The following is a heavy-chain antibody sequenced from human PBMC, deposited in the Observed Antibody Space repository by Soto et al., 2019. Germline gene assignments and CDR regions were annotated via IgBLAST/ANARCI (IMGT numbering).Heavy chain of an antibody. CDR2: ISSRSTSI. V-gene: IGHV3-48*01. Sequence: EVQLVESGGALVQPGGSLRLSCVASGFTFNSYTMNWVRQAPGKGLEWVSYISSRSTSIYYADSVKGRFTISRDNAKNSRYLQKNRFNAEDTAVYYCARESAWFGELSGWFDPWGQGTLVTVSS. D-gene: IGHD3-10*01. CDR1: GFTFNSYT. CDR3: ARESAWFGELSGWFDP. J-gene: IGHJ5*02.